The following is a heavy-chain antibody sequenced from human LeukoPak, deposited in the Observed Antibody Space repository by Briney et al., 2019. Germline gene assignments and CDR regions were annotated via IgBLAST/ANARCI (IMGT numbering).Heavy chain of an antibody. CDR1: GFTFSNSA. CDR3: TEERDRDSSFRY. J-gene: IGHJ4*02. CDR2: ISYDGSDK. V-gene: IGHV3-30-3*02. Sequence: GGSLRLSCAASGFTFSNSAMHWVRQVPGKGLEWMTFISYDGSDKYYADAAKGRFTISRDNSKNTLYLEMSSLGLQDTAVYYCTEERDRDSSFRYWGQGTLVTVSS. D-gene: IGHD3-22*01.